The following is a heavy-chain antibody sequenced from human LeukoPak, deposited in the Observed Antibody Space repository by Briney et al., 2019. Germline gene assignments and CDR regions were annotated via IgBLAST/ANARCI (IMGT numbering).Heavy chain of an antibody. CDR1: GGTFSSYA. Sequence: ASVKVSCKASGGTFSSYAISWVRQAPGQGLEWMGGIIPIFGTANYAQKFQGRVTITADESTSTAYMELSSLRSEDTAVYYCARDPGIAVAGTRYYYMDVWGKGTTVTASS. CDR3: ARDPGIAVAGTRYYYMDV. D-gene: IGHD6-19*01. J-gene: IGHJ6*03. CDR2: IIPIFGTA. V-gene: IGHV1-69*13.